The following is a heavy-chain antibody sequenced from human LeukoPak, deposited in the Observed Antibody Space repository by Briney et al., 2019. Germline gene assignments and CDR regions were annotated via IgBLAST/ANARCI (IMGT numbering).Heavy chain of an antibody. J-gene: IGHJ6*03. Sequence: GGSLRLSCAASGFTFSSYWMSWVRQAPGKGLEWVANIKQDGSEKYYVDSVKGRFTISRDNAKNSLYLQMNSLRAEDTAVYYCARVRDGGSRDYYYYMDVWGRGTTVTVSS. CDR2: IKQDGSEK. CDR3: ARVRDGGSRDYYYYMDV. V-gene: IGHV3-7*01. D-gene: IGHD6-13*01. CDR1: GFTFSSYW.